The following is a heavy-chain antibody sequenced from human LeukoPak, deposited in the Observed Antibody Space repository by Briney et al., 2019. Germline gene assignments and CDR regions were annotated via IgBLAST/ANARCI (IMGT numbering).Heavy chain of an antibody. V-gene: IGHV4-38-2*02. CDR1: GYSISSGYY. CDR3: ARDIRLTVVTPSDY. Sequence: SETLSLTCTVSGYSISSGYYWGWIRQPPGKGLEWIGSIYHSGSTYYNPSLKSRVTISVDTSKNQFSLKLSSVTAADTAVYYCARDIRLTVVTPSDYWGQGTLVTVSS. D-gene: IGHD4-23*01. CDR2: IYHSGST. J-gene: IGHJ4*02.